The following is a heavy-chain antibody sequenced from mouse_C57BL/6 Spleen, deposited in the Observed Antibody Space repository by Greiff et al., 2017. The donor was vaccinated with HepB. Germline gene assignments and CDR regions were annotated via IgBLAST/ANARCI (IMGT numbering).Heavy chain of an antibody. J-gene: IGHJ4*01. CDR1: GYTFTSYG. Sequence: VMLVESGAELARPGASVKLSCKASGYTFTSYGISWVKQRTGQGLEWIGEIYPRSGNTYYNEKFKGKATLTADKSSSTAYMELRSLTSEDSAVYFCASQFITTVVAEDYYAMDYWGQGTSVTVSS. CDR3: ASQFITTVVAEDYYAMDY. D-gene: IGHD1-1*01. V-gene: IGHV1-81*01. CDR2: IYPRSGNT.